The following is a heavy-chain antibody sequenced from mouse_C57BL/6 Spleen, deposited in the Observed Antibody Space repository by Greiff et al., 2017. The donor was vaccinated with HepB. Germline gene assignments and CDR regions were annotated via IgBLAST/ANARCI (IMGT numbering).Heavy chain of an antibody. Sequence: EVQLVESGGDLVKPGGSLKLSCAASGFTFSSYGMSWVRQTPDKRLEWVATISSGGSYTYYPDSVKGRFTISRDNAKNTLYLQMSSLKSEDTAMYYCARRGDSSGYGFAYWGQGTLVTVSA. D-gene: IGHD3-2*02. J-gene: IGHJ3*01. CDR2: ISSGGSYT. V-gene: IGHV5-6*01. CDR1: GFTFSSYG. CDR3: ARRGDSSGYGFAY.